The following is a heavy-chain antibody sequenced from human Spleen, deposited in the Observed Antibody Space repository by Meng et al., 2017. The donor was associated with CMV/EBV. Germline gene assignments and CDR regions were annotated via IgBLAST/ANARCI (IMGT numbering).Heavy chain of an antibody. J-gene: IGHJ4*02. CDR3: ARGVASYYDFWSGYYLDYFDY. CDR1: GFIFSSYS. CDR2: ISTSSSYI. V-gene: IGHV3-21*01. Sequence: GGSLRLSCTVSGFIFSSYSMSWVRQAPGKGLEWVSSISTSSSYIYYADSVKGRFTISRDNAKNSLYLQMNSLRAEDTAVYYCARGVASYYDFWSGYYLDYFDYWGQGTLVTVSS. D-gene: IGHD3-3*01.